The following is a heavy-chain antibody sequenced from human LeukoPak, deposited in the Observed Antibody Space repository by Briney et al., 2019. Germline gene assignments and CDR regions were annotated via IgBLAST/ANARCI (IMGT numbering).Heavy chain of an antibody. J-gene: IGHJ4*02. CDR3: ARVRPYGGYGFDY. Sequence: SETLSLTCTVSGGSISSYYWSWIRQPPGKGLEWIGYIYYSGSTNYNPSLKSRVTISVDTSKNQFSLKLSSVTAADTAVYYCARVRPYGGYGFDYWGQGTLVTVSS. CDR1: GGSISSYY. V-gene: IGHV4-59*01. D-gene: IGHD5-12*01. CDR2: IYYSGST.